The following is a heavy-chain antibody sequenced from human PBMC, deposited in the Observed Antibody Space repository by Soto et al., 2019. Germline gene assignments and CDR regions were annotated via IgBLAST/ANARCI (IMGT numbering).Heavy chain of an antibody. D-gene: IGHD5-18*01. Sequence: QVQLVQSGAEVKKPGSSVKVSCKASGGTFSSYAISWVRQAPGQGLEWMGGIIPIFGTANYAQKFQGRVRITANESTSTAYRELSSLRSKDTGVYYCASTLGGEDIQLWLPSPFDYWGQGTLVTVSS. J-gene: IGHJ4*02. CDR1: GGTFSSYA. CDR3: ASTLGGEDIQLWLPSPFDY. CDR2: IIPIFGTA. V-gene: IGHV1-69*12.